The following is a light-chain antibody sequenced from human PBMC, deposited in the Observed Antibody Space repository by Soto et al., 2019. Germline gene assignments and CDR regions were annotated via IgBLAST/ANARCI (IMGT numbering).Light chain of an antibody. V-gene: IGLV2-14*01. CDR3: CSYTSYSHYV. CDR1: SSDFGGYNF. CDR2: AVS. J-gene: IGLJ1*01. Sequence: QSVLTQPASVSGSPGQSITISCTGTSSDFGGYNFVSWYQHRPGKAPKLMIYAVSNRPSGVSNRFSGSKSGNTASLTISGLQAEDEADYYCCSYTSYSHYVFGTGTKVTVL.